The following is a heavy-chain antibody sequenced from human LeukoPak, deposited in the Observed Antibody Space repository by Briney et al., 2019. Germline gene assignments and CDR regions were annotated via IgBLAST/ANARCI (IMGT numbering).Heavy chain of an antibody. CDR3: ARDISRTMDV. V-gene: IGHV3-74*01. D-gene: IGHD2/OR15-2a*01. J-gene: IGHJ6*02. Sequence: GGSLRLSCVAPGFTFSSRWMHWVRQAPGKGLVWVSIINTDGSTTRYADFVESRFTISRDNARNTLYLEMNSLRVEDTAVYFCARDISRTMDVWGQGTTVTV. CDR2: INTDGSTT. CDR1: GFTFSSRW.